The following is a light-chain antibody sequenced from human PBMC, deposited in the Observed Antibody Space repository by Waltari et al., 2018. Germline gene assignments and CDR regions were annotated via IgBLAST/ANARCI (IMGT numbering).Light chain of an antibody. Sequence: ETALTQSPATLSLSPGDSATLSCRANQSVGNDLAWYQQAPGQAPRLLMYHESNRANGRPARFSGSGSGTDFTLTISSLEPEDFAVYYCQQRSDLPQTFGGGTKVEMK. J-gene: IGKJ4*01. CDR1: QSVGND. CDR2: HES. CDR3: QQRSDLPQT. V-gene: IGKV3-11*01.